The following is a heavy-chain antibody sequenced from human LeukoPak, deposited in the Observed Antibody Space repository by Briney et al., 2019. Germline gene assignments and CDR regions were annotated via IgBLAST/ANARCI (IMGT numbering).Heavy chain of an antibody. J-gene: IGHJ4*02. CDR3: ARRVAGTAYFDY. V-gene: IGHV4-59*08. CDR1: GGSVTGYY. Sequence: KASETLSLTCTVSGGSVTGYYWSWIRQPPGKGLHWIGNIYYSGSTNYNPSLKSRVTMSVDTSKNQFSLKVSSVTAADTAVFYCARRVAGTAYFDYWGQGTLVTVSS. CDR2: IYYSGST. D-gene: IGHD6-19*01.